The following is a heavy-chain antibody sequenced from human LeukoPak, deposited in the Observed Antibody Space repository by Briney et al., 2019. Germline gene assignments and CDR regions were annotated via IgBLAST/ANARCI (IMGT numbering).Heavy chain of an antibody. J-gene: IGHJ4*02. CDR1: GGSISSYY. Sequence: SETLSLTCTVSGGSISSYYWSWIRQPPGKGLEWIGYIYYSGSTNYNPSLKSRVTISVDTSKNQFSLKLSSVTAADTAVYYCARERGYSSGWYGYFDYWGQGTLVTVSS. CDR3: ARERGYSSGWYGYFDY. V-gene: IGHV4-59*01. CDR2: IYYSGST. D-gene: IGHD6-19*01.